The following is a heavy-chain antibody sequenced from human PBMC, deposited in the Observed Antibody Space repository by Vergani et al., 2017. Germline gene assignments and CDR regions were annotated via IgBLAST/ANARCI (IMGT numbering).Heavy chain of an antibody. CDR3: ARLVGVWWLRSGGVNYFDY. J-gene: IGHJ4*02. V-gene: IGHV5-51*01. CDR1: GYSFTSYW. Sequence: EVQLVQSGAEVKKPGESLKISCKGSGYSFTSYWIGWVRQMPGKGLEWMGIIYPGDSDTRYSPSFQGQVTISADKSISTAYLQWSSLKASDPAMYYWARLVGVWWLRSGGVNYFDYWGQGTLVTVSS. CDR2: IYPGDSDT. D-gene: IGHD5-12*01.